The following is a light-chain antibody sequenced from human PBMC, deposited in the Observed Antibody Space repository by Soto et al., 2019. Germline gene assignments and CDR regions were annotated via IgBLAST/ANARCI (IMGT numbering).Light chain of an antibody. V-gene: IGKV1-9*01. J-gene: IGKJ3*01. CDR1: QGISSY. Sequence: DIQLTQSPSFLSASVGDRVTITCRASQGISSYLAWYEQKPGKAPKLLIYAASILQSVVPSRFSGGGSGTELTLTISRLQPEDFATYYCQQLNTYLGTFGPGTKVNIQ. CDR2: AAS. CDR3: QQLNTYLGT.